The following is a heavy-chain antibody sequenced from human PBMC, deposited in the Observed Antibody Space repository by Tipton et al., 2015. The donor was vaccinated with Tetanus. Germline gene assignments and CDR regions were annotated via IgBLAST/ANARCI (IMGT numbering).Heavy chain of an antibody. CDR1: GDSITSGHFY. CDR2: ISSSGSP. CDR3: ARDIGTVRGVIQY. J-gene: IGHJ4*02. D-gene: IGHD3-10*01. V-gene: IGHV4-30-4*01. Sequence: LRLSCSVSGDSITSGHFYWSWVRQPPGKGLGWIGYISSSGSPYYSPSLKSRLTLSVDTSKSQFFLKLTSVTAADTAVYYCARDIGTVRGVIQYWGQGTLVTVSS.